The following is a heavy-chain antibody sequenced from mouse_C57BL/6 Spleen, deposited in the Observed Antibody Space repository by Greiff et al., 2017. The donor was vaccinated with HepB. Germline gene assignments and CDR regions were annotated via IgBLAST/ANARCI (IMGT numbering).Heavy chain of an antibody. Sequence: EVKLMESGGGLVKPGGSLKLSCAASGFTFSSYAMSWVRQTPEKRLEWVATISDGGSYTYYPDNVKGRFTISRDNAKNNLYLQMSHLKSEDTAMYYCARDYYYGSWFAYWGQGTLVTVSA. CDR3: ARDYYYGSWFAY. V-gene: IGHV5-4*03. D-gene: IGHD1-1*01. J-gene: IGHJ3*01. CDR2: ISDGGSYT. CDR1: GFTFSSYA.